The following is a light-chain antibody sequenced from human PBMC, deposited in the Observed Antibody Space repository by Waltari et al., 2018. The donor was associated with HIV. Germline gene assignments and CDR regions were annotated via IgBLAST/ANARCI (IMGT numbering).Light chain of an antibody. V-gene: IGLV2-14*03. Sequence: QSALTQPASVSGSPGQSITLSCTGTSWDIGTYNYVSWYQQHPGKAPKLIIFDVNNRPSGISDRFSGSKSANMASLTISGLQAADEADYYCRSYSRTNTWVFGGGTRLTVL. J-gene: IGLJ3*02. CDR2: DVN. CDR1: SWDIGTYNY. CDR3: RSYSRTNTWV.